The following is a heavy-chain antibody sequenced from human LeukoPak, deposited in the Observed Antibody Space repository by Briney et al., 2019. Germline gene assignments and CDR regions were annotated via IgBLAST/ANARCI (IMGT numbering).Heavy chain of an antibody. CDR2: IYYSGST. CDR3: AREYTSSWFVFPFDY. V-gene: IGHV4-30-4*01. CDR1: GGSISSGDYY. Sequence: SETLSLTCTVSGGSISSGDYYWSWIRQPPGKGLEWIGYIYYSGSTYYNPSLKSRVTISVDTSKNQFSLKLSSVTAADTAVYYCAREYTSSWFVFPFDYWGQGTLVTVSS. J-gene: IGHJ4*02. D-gene: IGHD6-13*01.